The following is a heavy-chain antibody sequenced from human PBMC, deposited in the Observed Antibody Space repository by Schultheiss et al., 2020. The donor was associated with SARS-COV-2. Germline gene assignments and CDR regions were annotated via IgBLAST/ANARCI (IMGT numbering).Heavy chain of an antibody. J-gene: IGHJ4*02. V-gene: IGHV3-30*01. D-gene: IGHD5-18*01. CDR3: ARDIYSYGSVGTIDY. Sequence: VKGRFTISRDNSKNTLYLQMNSLRAEDTAVYYCARDIYSYGSVGTIDYWGQGTLVTVSS.